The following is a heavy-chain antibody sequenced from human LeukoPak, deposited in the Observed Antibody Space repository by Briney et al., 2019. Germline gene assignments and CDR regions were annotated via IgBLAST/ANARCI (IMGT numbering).Heavy chain of an antibody. CDR1: GYTFTGYY. CDR3: ASGGYKLDY. V-gene: IGHV1-2*02. D-gene: IGHD5-18*01. J-gene: IGHJ4*02. CDR2: INPNSGAT. Sequence: GASVKVSCKASGYTFTGYYMHWVRQAPGQGLEWMGWINPNSGATNYAKKFQGRVTMTSDTSVSTAYMELSTLSSGDTAVYYCASGGYKLDYWGQGTLVTVSS.